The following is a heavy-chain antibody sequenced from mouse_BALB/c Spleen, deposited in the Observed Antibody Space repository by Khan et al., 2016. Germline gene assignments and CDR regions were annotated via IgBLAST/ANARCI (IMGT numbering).Heavy chain of an antibody. V-gene: IGHV2-2*02. J-gene: IGHJ3*01. D-gene: IGHD2-1*01. CDR2: IWSGGST. Sequence: QMQLEESGPGLVQPSQSLSITCTVSGFSLTSYGVHWVRQSPGKGLEWLGVIWSGGSTDYNAAFISRLSISKDNSKSQVFFKMNSLQANDTAIYYCARNSDYGNWFAYWGQGTLVTVSA. CDR1: GFSLTSYG. CDR3: ARNSDYGNWFAY.